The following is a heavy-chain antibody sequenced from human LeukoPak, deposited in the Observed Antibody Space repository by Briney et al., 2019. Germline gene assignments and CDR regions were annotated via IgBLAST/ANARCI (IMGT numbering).Heavy chain of an antibody. CDR2: MNHDGSDQ. V-gene: IGHV3-7*01. Sequence: GGSLRLSCAASGFTFRNSYMSWVRQAPGKGLEWVAYMNHDGSDQSHVDSVRGRFTISRDNAKNSLYLQINGLRVEDTAVYYCARAAVYCSSSTCRTNFDSWGQGTLVTVSS. J-gene: IGHJ4*02. CDR3: ARAAVYCSSSTCRTNFDS. CDR1: GFTFRNSY. D-gene: IGHD2-2*01.